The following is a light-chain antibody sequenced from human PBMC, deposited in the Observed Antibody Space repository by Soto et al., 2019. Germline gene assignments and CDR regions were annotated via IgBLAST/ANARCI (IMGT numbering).Light chain of an antibody. CDR3: MQETEYPPYT. CDR1: QSLLHSDGETY. V-gene: IGKV2-24*01. CDR2: KIS. Sequence: DIVLTQTPLSSPVTLGQPASISCRSSQSLLHSDGETYLSWLQQRPGQPPRLLIYKISNRFSGVPDRCSGSRAGTDFTLLISRVEAEDVVVYYCMQETEYPPYTFGQGTKLEIK. J-gene: IGKJ2*01.